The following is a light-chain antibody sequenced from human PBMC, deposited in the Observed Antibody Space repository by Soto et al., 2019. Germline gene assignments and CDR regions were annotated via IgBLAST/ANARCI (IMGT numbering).Light chain of an antibody. CDR1: QSVSGN. V-gene: IGKV3-15*01. CDR3: QQYTDSTPVT. J-gene: IGKJ4*01. CDR2: GAS. Sequence: EIVMTQSPATLSVSPGERATLSCRASQSVSGNLAWYQQKPGQAPRLLIYGASTRATGIPARFSGSGSGTDFSLPISSLQSEDFAVYYCQQYTDSTPVTFGGGTKVEIK.